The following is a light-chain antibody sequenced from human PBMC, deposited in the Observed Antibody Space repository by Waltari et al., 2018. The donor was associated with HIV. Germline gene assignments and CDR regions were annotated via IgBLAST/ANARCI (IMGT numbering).Light chain of an antibody. J-gene: IGLJ2*01. V-gene: IGLV1-51*01. CDR2: DNN. Sequence: QSVLPQPPSVSAAPGQKVTISCSGSSSNIGNNSVSWYQQLPGTAPKLLIYDNNKRPSGIPDRFSGSKSGTSATLGITGLQTGDEADYYCGTWDSSLSAGKVFGGGTKLTVL. CDR3: GTWDSSLSAGKV. CDR1: SSNIGNNS.